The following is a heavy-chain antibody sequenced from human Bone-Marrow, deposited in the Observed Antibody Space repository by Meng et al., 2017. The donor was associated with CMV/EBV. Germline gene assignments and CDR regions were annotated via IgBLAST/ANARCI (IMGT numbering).Heavy chain of an antibody. V-gene: IGHV3-74*01. CDR3: ARGVGTQAY. J-gene: IGHJ4*02. CDR2: INSDGSST. D-gene: IGHD4-23*01. CDR1: GFTFSSYW. Sequence: GESLKISCAASGFTFSSYWMHWVRQAPGKGLVWVSRINSDGSSTSYADSVKGRFTISRDNAKNTLYLQMNSLRAEDTAVYYCARGVGTQAYWGQGTRVTGSS.